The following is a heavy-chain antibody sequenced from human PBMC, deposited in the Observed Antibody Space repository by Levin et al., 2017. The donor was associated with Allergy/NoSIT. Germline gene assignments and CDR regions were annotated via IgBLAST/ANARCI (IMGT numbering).Heavy chain of an antibody. CDR1: GFTFSSSG. Sequence: LSLTCAASGFTFSSSGMHWVRPAPGKGLEWVAVIWYDGSNKYYADSVKGRFTISRDNSKNTLYLQMNSLRAEDTAVYYCARDPRGYCSSTSCYPALYGMDVWGQGTTVTVSS. CDR3: ARDPRGYCSSTSCYPALYGMDV. J-gene: IGHJ6*02. D-gene: IGHD2-2*01. V-gene: IGHV3-33*01. CDR2: IWYDGSNK.